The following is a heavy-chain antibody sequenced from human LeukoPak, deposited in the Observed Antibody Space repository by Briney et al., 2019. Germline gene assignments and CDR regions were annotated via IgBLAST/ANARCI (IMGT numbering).Heavy chain of an antibody. Sequence: GGSLRLSCTASGFTFGDYAMSWVRQAPGEGLEWVGFIRSKAYGGTTEYAASVKGRFTISRDDSKSIAYLQMNSLKTEDTAVYYCTRGYSSSWQNYYYYYMDVWGKGTTVTVSS. V-gene: IGHV3-49*04. D-gene: IGHD6-13*01. CDR3: TRGYSSSWQNYYYYYMDV. CDR1: GFTFGDYA. J-gene: IGHJ6*03. CDR2: IRSKAYGGTT.